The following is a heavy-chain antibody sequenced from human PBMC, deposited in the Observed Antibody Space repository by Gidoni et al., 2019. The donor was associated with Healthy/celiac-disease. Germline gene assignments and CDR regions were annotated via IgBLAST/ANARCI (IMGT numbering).Heavy chain of an antibody. Sequence: EVQLVVSVGGLVKPGGLRSLSCAASGFTFSSASMNWVRQAPGKGLEWVSSISSSSSYIYYADSVKGRFTISRDNAKNSLYLQMNSLRAEDTAVYYCARDFGGYSYRYYYGMDVWGQGTTVTVSS. CDR3: ARDFGGYSYRYYYGMDV. J-gene: IGHJ6*02. CDR1: GFTFSSAS. D-gene: IGHD5-18*01. V-gene: IGHV3-21*01. CDR2: ISSSSSYI.